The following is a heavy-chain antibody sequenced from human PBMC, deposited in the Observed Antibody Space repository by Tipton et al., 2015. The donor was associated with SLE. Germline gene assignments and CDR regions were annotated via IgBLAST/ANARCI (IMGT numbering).Heavy chain of an antibody. CDR2: IYYSGST. J-gene: IGHJ4*02. CDR3: ARADSSSSGFYFDY. V-gene: IGHV4-59*01. CDR1: GGSISSYY. Sequence: LRLSCTVSGGSISSYYWSWIRQPPGKGLEWIGYIYYSGSTNYNPSLKSRVTISVDTSKNQFSLKLSSVTAADTAVYYCARADSSSSGFYFDYWGQGTLVTVSS. D-gene: IGHD6-6*01.